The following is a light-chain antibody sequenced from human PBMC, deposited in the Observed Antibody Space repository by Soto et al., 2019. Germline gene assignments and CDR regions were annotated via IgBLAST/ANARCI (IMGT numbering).Light chain of an antibody. V-gene: IGKV3-11*01. CDR1: QSVNTY. J-gene: IGKJ5*01. Sequence: EVVLTQSPATLSLSPGERATLSCRASQSVNTYLAWYQQKPGQPPRLLIHDASNRATGIPARFSGSGSGTAFTLTISRLEPEDFVIYYCQQRMIWPPLTFGQGTRLEIK. CDR3: QQRMIWPPLT. CDR2: DAS.